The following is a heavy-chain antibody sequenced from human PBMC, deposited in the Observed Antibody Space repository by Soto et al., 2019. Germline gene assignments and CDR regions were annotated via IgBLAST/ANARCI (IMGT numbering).Heavy chain of an antibody. V-gene: IGHV3-74*01. CDR2: IHSDGSST. CDR1: GFTFSYYW. J-gene: IGHJ3*01. Sequence: EVQLVESGGGLVRPGGSLRLSCAASGFTFSYYWMHWVRQAPGKGLVWVSCIHSDGSSTTYADFVKGRFIISRDNARNTVDLQMNRVRVEDTAVYYCASGDRAAFDLWGQGTVVPVSS. D-gene: IGHD3-10*01. CDR3: ASGDRAAFDL.